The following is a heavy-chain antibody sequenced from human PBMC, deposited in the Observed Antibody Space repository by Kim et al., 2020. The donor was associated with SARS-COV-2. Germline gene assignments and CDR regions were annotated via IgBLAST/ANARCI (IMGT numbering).Heavy chain of an antibody. D-gene: IGHD1-26*01. V-gene: IGHV3-74*01. J-gene: IGHJ4*02. CDR3: ARGKGVVGAAFDY. Sequence: DAWKGRSTISRDNAKTTLYLQMDSLRAEDTAVYYCARGKGVVGAAFDYWGQGTLVTVSS.